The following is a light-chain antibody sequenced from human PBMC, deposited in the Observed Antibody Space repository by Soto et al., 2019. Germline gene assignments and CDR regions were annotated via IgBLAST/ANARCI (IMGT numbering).Light chain of an antibody. CDR3: QQRSIWPPWA. CDR1: QSITNS. J-gene: IGKJ1*01. V-gene: IGKV3-11*01. CDR2: DAS. Sequence: EIVLTQSPATLSLSPGERATLSCRVSQSITNSLAWYQQQPGQAPRLLIYDASNRATGIPARFSGSGSGTAVSLTISSRESADVAVYYCQQRSIWPPWAFGQGTTVESK.